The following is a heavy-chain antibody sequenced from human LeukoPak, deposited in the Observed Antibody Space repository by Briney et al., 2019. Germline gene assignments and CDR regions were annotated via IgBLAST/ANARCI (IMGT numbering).Heavy chain of an antibody. J-gene: IGHJ4*02. D-gene: IGHD2-2*01. CDR2: ITGSGGST. CDR3: AKKYGQIPSFDY. CDR1: GFTFSRNA. V-gene: IGHV3-23*01. Sequence: HPGRSLRLSCAASGFTFSRNAMSWVRQAPGKGPEWVSGITGSGGSTDSADSVKGRFTISRDNSKNTLYLQMNSLRVEDTAVYYCAKKYGQIPSFDYWGQGTLVTVSS.